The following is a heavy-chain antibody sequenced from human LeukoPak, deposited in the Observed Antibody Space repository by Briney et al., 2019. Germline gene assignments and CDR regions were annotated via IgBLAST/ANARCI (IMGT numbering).Heavy chain of an antibody. V-gene: IGHV3-48*01. CDR1: GFTFSSYS. CDR2: ISSSSSTI. CDR3: ARDSNYDFWSGSRPSYYFDY. J-gene: IGHJ4*02. Sequence: GALRLSCAASGFTFSSYSMNWVRQAPGRGLEWVSYISSSSSTIYYADSVKGRFTISRDNAKNSLYLQMNSLRAEDTAVYYCARDSNYDFWSGSRPSYYFDYWGQGTLVTVSS. D-gene: IGHD3-3*01.